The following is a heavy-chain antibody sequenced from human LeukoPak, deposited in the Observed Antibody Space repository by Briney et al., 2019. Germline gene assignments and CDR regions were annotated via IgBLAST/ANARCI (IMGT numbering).Heavy chain of an antibody. CDR2: IFTSGST. CDR1: GGSISSYY. V-gene: IGHV4-4*07. Sequence: SETLSLTCTVSGGSISSYYWSWIRQPAGKGLEWIGRIFTSGSTNYNPSLKSRVTISVDTSKNQFSLKLSSVTAADTAVYYCATIGYCSSASCSNFDYWGQGTLVTVSS. D-gene: IGHD2-2*03. J-gene: IGHJ4*02. CDR3: ATIGYCSSASCSNFDY.